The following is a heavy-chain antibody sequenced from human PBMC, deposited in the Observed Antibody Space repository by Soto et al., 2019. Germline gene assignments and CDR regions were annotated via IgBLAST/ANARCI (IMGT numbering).Heavy chain of an antibody. V-gene: IGHV3-23*01. CDR1: AFTFSSYA. J-gene: IGHJ4*02. CDR3: AADVGGYIYGLGKY. CDR2: ISGSGNSNT. Sequence: PGGSLRLSCAASAFTFSSYAMNWVRQAPGKGLEWVSVISGSGNSNTNYARGLQERVTITRDMSTSTAYMELSGLRSEDTAVYYCAADVGGYIYGLGKYWGQGTLVTVSS. D-gene: IGHD5-18*01.